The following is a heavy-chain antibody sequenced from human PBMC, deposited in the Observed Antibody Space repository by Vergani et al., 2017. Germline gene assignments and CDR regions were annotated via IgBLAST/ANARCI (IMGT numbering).Heavy chain of an antibody. V-gene: IGHV4-61*02. J-gene: IGHJ5*02. Sequence: QVQLHESGPGLVKPSQTLSLTCTVSGGSITSGSFHWSWIRQPAGKGLEWIWRIHSSGTTNYNPSLTSRVTLSVDTSKNLLSLRMTSVTAADTAVYYCARDSWTSELRGVYWFDAWGQGTLVSVSS. D-gene: IGHD3-10*01. CDR2: IHSSGTT. CDR1: GGSITSGSFH. CDR3: ARDSWTSELRGVYWFDA.